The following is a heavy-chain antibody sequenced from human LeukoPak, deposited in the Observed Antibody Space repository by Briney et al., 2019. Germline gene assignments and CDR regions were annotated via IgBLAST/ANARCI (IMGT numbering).Heavy chain of an antibody. V-gene: IGHV3-23*01. CDR3: AKFRFLEWPLGY. D-gene: IGHD3-3*01. CDR1: GFTVSSNY. Sequence: GGSLRLSCAASGFTVSSNYMSWVRQAPGKGLEWVSVISGSGGSTYYADSVKGRFTISRDNSKNTLYLQMNSLRAEDTAVYYCAKFRFLEWPLGYWGQGTLVTVSS. J-gene: IGHJ4*02. CDR2: ISGSGGST.